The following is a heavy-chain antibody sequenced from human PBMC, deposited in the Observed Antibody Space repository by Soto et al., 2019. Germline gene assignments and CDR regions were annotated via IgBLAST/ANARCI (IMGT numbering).Heavy chain of an antibody. CDR3: ARGLLWIGELFYYYYGMDV. J-gene: IGHJ6*02. V-gene: IGHV6-1*01. CDR1: GDSVSSNSAA. Sequence: SHTLSLTCAISGDSVSSNSAAWNWIRQSPSRGLEWLGRTYYRSKWYNDYAVSVKSRITINPDTSKNQFSLQLNSVTPEDTAVYYCARGLLWIGELFYYYYGMDVWGQGTTVTVSS. CDR2: TYYRSKWYN. D-gene: IGHD3-10*01.